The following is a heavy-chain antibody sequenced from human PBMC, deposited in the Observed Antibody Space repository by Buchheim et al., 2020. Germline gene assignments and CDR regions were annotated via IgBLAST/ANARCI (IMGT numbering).Heavy chain of an antibody. CDR2: IRVGSSVI. CDR1: GFTFNTYS. D-gene: IGHD6-6*01. J-gene: IGHJ4*02. V-gene: IGHV3-48*01. Sequence: EVQLVESGGALVQPGGSLRLSCAASGFTFNTYSMNWVRQAPGKGLEWVSYIRVGSSVIYYADSVKGRFAISRDDARNSLYLQMHSLRAEDTAVYYCTRGLQYSSDYWGQGTL. CDR3: TRGLQYSSDY.